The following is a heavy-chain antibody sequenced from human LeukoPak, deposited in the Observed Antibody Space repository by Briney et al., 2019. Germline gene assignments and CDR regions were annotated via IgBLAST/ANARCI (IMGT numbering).Heavy chain of an antibody. CDR3: ARVYYYDSSGYYFLDY. CDR2: INHSGST. D-gene: IGHD3-22*01. J-gene: IGHJ4*02. CDR1: GGSFSGYY. V-gene: IGHV4-34*01. Sequence: TETLSLTCAVYGGSFSGYYWSWIRQPPGKGLEWIGEINHSGSTNYNPSLKSRVTISVDTSKNQFSLKLSSVTAADTAVYYCARVYYYDSSGYYFLDYWGQETLVTVSS.